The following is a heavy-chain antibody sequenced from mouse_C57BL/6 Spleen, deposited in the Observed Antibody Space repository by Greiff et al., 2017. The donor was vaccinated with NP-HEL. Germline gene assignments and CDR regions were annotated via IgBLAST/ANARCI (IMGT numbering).Heavy chain of an antibody. D-gene: IGHD2-5*01. V-gene: IGHV1-26*01. CDR3: ARIIGLYSNYLYYFDY. J-gene: IGHJ2*01. CDR1: GYTFTDYY. CDR2: INPNNGGT. Sequence: EVQLQQSGPELVKPGASVKISCKASGYTFTDYYMNWVKQSHGKSLEWIGDINPNNGGTSYNQKFKGKATLTVDKSSSTAYMELRSLTSEDSAVYYCARIIGLYSNYLYYFDYWGQGTTLTVSS.